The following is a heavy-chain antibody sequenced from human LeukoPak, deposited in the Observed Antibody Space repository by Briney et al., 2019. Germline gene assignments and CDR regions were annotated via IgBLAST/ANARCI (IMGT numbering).Heavy chain of an antibody. CDR2: IWYDGSNK. D-gene: IGHD2-2*03. Sequence: PGRSLRLSCAASGFTFSSYGMHWVRQAPGKGLEWVAVIWYDGSNKYYADSVKGRFTISRDNSKNTLYLQMNSLRAEDTAVYYCAKDGLDIVVVPAADYYYYYYMDVWGKGTTVTVSS. CDR3: AKDGLDIVVVPAADYYYYYYMDV. J-gene: IGHJ6*03. CDR1: GFTFSSYG. V-gene: IGHV3-33*06.